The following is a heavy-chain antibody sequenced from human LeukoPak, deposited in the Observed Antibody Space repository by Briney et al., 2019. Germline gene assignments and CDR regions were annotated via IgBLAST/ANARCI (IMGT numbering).Heavy chain of an antibody. CDR1: GFTFSSYA. D-gene: IGHD1-26*01. CDR3: ARDRWELRKRHFDY. Sequence: GGSLRLSCAASGFTFSSYAMSWVRQAPGKGLEWVSALSGSGYSTYYADSVKGRFTISRDNSKNTLYLQMNSLRAEDTAVYYCARDRWELRKRHFDYWGQGTLVTVSS. CDR2: LSGSGYST. J-gene: IGHJ4*02. V-gene: IGHV3-23*01.